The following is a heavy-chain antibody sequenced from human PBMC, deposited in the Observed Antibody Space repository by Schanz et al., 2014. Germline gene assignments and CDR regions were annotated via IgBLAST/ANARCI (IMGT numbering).Heavy chain of an antibody. CDR2: ILGLASTT. CDR3: ARKVVATIGGYYDN. J-gene: IGHJ4*02. D-gene: IGHD5-12*01. Sequence: EVPLLESGGGLVQPGGSLRLSCAASGFTFSTSAMSWVRQVPGKGLEWVSAILGLASTTYYADSVKGRFTISRDNSKNTLYLQMNSLRAEDTAVYYCARKVVATIGGYYDNWGQGTLVIVSS. CDR1: GFTFSTSA. V-gene: IGHV3-23*01.